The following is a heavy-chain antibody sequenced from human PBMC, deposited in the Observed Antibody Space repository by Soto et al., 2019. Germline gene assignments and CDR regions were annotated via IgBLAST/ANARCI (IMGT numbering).Heavy chain of an antibody. Sequence: GASVKVSCKASGYTFTTHNIKWVRQATGQGLELMGWMNPNSGTTGYAQKFQDRITLTRDTSKTTAYMELSSLTSDDTAVYFCVRYGVAASYWGQGTQVTVYS. CDR2: MNPNSGTT. V-gene: IGHV1-8*02. J-gene: IGHJ4*01. D-gene: IGHD2-8*01. CDR3: VRYGVAASY. CDR1: GYTFTTHN.